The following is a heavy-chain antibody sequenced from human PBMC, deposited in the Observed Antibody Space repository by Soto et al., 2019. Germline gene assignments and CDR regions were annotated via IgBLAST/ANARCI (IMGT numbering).Heavy chain of an antibody. J-gene: IGHJ3*02. CDR3: AREYYDTSGYYYGEDAFDI. Sequence: PGGSLRLSCAASGFTFSSYGMHWVRQAPGKGLEWVAVIWYDGSKKYYADSVKGRFTISRDNSKNTLYLQMNSLRAEDTAVYYCAREYYDTSGYYYGEDAFDIWGQGTMVTVS. CDR2: IWYDGSKK. V-gene: IGHV3-33*01. CDR1: GFTFSSYG. D-gene: IGHD3-22*01.